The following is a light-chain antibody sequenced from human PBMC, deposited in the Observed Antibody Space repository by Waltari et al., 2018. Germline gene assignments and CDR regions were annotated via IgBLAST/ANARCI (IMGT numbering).Light chain of an antibody. CDR2: DAS. J-gene: IGKJ2*01. CDR1: QRVSSY. CDR3: QHRSNGPLYT. V-gene: IGKV3-11*01. Sequence: EIVLTQSPATLSLSPGERATLSCRASQRVSSYLAWYKQKPGQAPRLLIYDASDRATGIPARFSGSGSGTDFTLTISSLEPEDFAFYYCQHRSNGPLYTFGQGTKLEIK.